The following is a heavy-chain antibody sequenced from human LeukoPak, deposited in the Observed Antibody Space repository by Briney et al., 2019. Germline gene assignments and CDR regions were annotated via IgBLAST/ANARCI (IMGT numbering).Heavy chain of an antibody. D-gene: IGHD2-8*01. Sequence: ASVKVSCKASGYTFTSYGISWVRQAPGQGLEWMGGIIPIFDTANYAQKFQGRVTITADESTSTAYMELSSLRSEDTAVYYCARGITNDWPYYLDYWGQGTLVTVSS. CDR3: ARGITNDWPYYLDY. J-gene: IGHJ4*02. V-gene: IGHV1-69*13. CDR2: IIPIFDTA. CDR1: GYTFTSYG.